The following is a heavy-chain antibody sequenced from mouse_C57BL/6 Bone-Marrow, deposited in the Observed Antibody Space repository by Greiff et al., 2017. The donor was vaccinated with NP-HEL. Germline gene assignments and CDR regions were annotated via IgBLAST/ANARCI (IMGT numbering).Heavy chain of an antibody. CDR2: NYPSGSDT. CDR1: GYTFTSYW. V-gene: IGHV1-74*01. CDR3: AIRIPSRLYDYDGFAY. J-gene: IGHJ3*01. Sequence: QVQLKQPGAELVKPGALVKVFRKASGYTFTSYWMHWVKQRPGQGPEWIGKNYPSGSDTNYNQKFKGKATLTVDKSSSTAYMQLSSLTSEDSAVYYGAIRIPSRLYDYDGFAYWGQGTLVTVSA. D-gene: IGHD2-4*01.